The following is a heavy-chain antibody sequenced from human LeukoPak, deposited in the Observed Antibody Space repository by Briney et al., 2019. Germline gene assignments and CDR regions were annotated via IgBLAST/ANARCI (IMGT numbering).Heavy chain of an antibody. CDR3: ATYGRDGYKGFY. CDR1: GFTFNKYS. J-gene: IGHJ4*02. Sequence: PGGSLRLSCAASGFTFNKYSMSWVRQAPGKGLEWISYIDGSSATIYYADSVKGRFTTSRDNTKNSVYLHMNSLRAEDTAMYYCATYGRDGYKGFYWGQGILVTVSS. CDR2: IDGSSATI. V-gene: IGHV3-48*04. D-gene: IGHD5-24*01.